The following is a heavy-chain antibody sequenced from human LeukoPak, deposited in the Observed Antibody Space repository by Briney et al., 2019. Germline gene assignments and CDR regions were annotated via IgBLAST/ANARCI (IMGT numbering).Heavy chain of an antibody. V-gene: IGHV3-30-3*01. CDR2: ISYDGSNK. CDR3: ARDHSDWAVAGQFDP. CDR1: GFTFSSYA. Sequence: GRSLRLSCAASGFTFSSYAMHWVRQAPGKGLEWVAVISYDGSNKYYTDSVKGRLTISRDNSKNTLYLQMNSLRAEDTAVYYCARDHSDWAVAGQFDPWGQGTLVTVSS. J-gene: IGHJ5*02. D-gene: IGHD6-19*01.